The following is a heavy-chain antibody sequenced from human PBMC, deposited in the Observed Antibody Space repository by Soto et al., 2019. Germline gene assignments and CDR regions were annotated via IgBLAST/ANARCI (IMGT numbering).Heavy chain of an antibody. Sequence: GGSLRLSCAASGFTFSSYSMNWVRQAPGKGLEWVSSISSSSSYIHYADSAKGRFTISRDNAKNSLYLQMNSLRAEDTAVYYRARDQGVPYGSGSQYSSSMDVWGQGSTVTVSS. J-gene: IGHJ6*02. V-gene: IGHV3-21*03. D-gene: IGHD3-10*01. CDR2: ISSSSSYI. CDR1: GFTFSSYS. CDR3: ARDQGVPYGSGSQYSSSMDV.